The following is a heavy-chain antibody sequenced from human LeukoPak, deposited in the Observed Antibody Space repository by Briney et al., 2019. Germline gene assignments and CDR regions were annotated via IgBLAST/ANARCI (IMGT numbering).Heavy chain of an antibody. CDR3: ATMSGDYGEDAFDI. D-gene: IGHD4-17*01. CDR1: GYPFSDSY. J-gene: IGHJ3*02. Sequence: GASVKISCKASGYPFSDSYMHWVQQAPGKGLEWMGRVDTEDGETIYAEKFQGRVTLTAVTSTDTAYMELGSLRSEDTAIYYCATMSGDYGEDAFDIWGQGTMVTVSS. CDR2: VDTEDGET. V-gene: IGHV1-69-2*01.